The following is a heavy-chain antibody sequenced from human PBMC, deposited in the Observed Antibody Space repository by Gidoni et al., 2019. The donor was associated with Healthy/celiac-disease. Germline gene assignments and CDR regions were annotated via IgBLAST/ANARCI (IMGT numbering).Heavy chain of an antibody. D-gene: IGHD6-13*01. V-gene: IGHV3-48*01. CDR2: ISSSSSTI. CDR3: ARDPEAAALYFDY. Sequence: EVQLVESGGGLVQPGGSLRLSYAASGFTFSSYSMNWVRQAPGKGLEWVSYISSSSSTIYYADSVKGRFTISRDNAKNSLYLQMNSLRAEDTAVYYCARDPEAAALYFDYWGQGTLVTVSS. J-gene: IGHJ4*02. CDR1: GFTFSSYS.